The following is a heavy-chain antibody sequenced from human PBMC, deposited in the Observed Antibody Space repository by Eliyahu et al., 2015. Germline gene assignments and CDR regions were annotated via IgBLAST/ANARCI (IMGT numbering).Heavy chain of an antibody. CDR3: ARHLCGATSCYEARRWFDP. CDR2: VYYGGAA. V-gene: IGHV4-39*01. D-gene: IGHD2-2*01. J-gene: IGHJ5*02. Sequence: QLQLQESGPRLVKPSETVSLTCIVSGGSISSRXYSWGWIRXTPGKGLEWLGTVYYGGAAYXTPSLTXRVTISVDTPKSQFSLKLTSVTAADTAIYYCARHLCGATSCYEARRWFDPWGQGTLVTVSS. CDR1: GGSISSRXYS.